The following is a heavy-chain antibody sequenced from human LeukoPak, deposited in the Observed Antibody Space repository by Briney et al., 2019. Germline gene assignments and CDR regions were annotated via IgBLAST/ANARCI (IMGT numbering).Heavy chain of an antibody. Sequence: SETLSLTCAVYGGSFSGYYWSWIRQPPGKGLEWIGEINHSGSTNYNPSLKSRVTISVDTSKNQFSLKLSSVTAADTAVYYCASLWFGESRAFDIWGQGTMVTVSS. CDR3: ASLWFGESRAFDI. D-gene: IGHD3-10*01. J-gene: IGHJ3*02. CDR2: INHSGST. CDR1: GGSFSGYY. V-gene: IGHV4-34*01.